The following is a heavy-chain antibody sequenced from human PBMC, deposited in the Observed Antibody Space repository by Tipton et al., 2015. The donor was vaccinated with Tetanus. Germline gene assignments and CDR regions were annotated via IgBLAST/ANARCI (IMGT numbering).Heavy chain of an antibody. V-gene: IGHV3-9*01. J-gene: IGHJ4*02. D-gene: IGHD5-18*01. CDR2: ISWNSGSI. CDR1: GFTFDDYA. CDR3: AKDVHTRMVTIDH. Sequence: SLRLSCAASGFTFDDYAMHWVRQAPGRGLEWVSGISWNSGSIGYADSVKGRFTISRDNAKNSLYLQMNSLRPDDTALYYCAKDVHTRMVTIDHWGQGTQVTVSS.